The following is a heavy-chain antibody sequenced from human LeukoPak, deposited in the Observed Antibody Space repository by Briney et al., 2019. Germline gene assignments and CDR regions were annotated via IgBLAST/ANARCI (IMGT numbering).Heavy chain of an antibody. D-gene: IGHD2-2*01. J-gene: IGHJ2*01. V-gene: IGHV5-51*01. CDR2: IYPGDSDT. CDR3: ARQGLELLSPDWYFDL. CDR1: GYSFTSYW. Sequence: PGESLKISCKGSGYSFTSYWIGWVRQMPGKGLEWMGIIYPGDSDTRYSPSFQGQVTISADKSISTAYLQWSSLKASDTAMYYCARQGLELLSPDWYFDLWGRGTLVTVSS.